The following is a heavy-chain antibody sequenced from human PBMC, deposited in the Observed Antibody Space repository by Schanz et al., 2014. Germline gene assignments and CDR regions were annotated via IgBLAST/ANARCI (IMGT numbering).Heavy chain of an antibody. CDR3: ARDRGYCSGGSCLTFDY. CDR2: IWYDENNK. V-gene: IGHV3-33*01. J-gene: IGHJ4*02. Sequence: ADLVESGGGAVRPGGSLRLSCVASGFTFSSYGMHWVRQAPGKGLEWVAVIWYDENNKYYADSVKGRFTMSRDNSKNTLYLQMNTLRAEDTAVYYCARDRGYCSGGSCLTFDYWGQGTLVTVSS. CDR1: GFTFSSYG. D-gene: IGHD2-15*01.